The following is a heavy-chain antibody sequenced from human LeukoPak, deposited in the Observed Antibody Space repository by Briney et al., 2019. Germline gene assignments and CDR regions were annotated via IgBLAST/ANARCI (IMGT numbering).Heavy chain of an antibody. J-gene: IGHJ6*03. Sequence: GGSLRLSCAASGFTFSTYSMNWVRQAPGKGLEWVSYISSSSRTIHYADSVKGRFTISRDNAKNSLYLQMNSLRDEDTAVYYCSSRVAAAGTGHYNYMDVWGKGTTVTVFS. D-gene: IGHD6-13*01. CDR3: SSRVAAAGTGHYNYMDV. CDR2: ISSSSRTI. V-gene: IGHV3-48*02. CDR1: GFTFSTYS.